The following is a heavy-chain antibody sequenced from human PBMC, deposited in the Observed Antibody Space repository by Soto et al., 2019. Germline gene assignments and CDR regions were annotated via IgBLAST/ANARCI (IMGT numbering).Heavy chain of an antibody. J-gene: IGHJ6*03. Sequence: QLQLQESGPGLVKPSETLSLTCNVSGGSISSLYLSWIRQPPGRGLEWIGYVDYSGKTTYNPSLKRRVTISADTSKNQFYLNLSSVTAADTAVYYCATNNFYDYWSGPYFYYYMDVWGKGTTVTVPS. V-gene: IGHV4-59*08. CDR1: GGSISSLY. CDR2: VDYSGKT. D-gene: IGHD3-3*01. CDR3: ATNNFYDYWSGPYFYYYMDV.